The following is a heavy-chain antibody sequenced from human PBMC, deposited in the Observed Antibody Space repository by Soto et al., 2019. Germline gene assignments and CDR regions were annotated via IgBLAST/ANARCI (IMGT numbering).Heavy chain of an antibody. CDR1: GIPVSSNY. CDR3: ARDGPYYSASRMDV. CDR2: LHSGGDT. V-gene: IGHV3-53*04. J-gene: IGHJ6*02. Sequence: EVQLVESGGGLVQPGGSLRLSCVASGIPVSSNYMTWVRQAPGKGLEWVSVLHSGGDTYYANSVKGRFTISRHDSTNTVFLQTNSLPAADTAVYYCARDGPYYSASRMDVWGQGTTVTVSS. D-gene: IGHD3-10*01.